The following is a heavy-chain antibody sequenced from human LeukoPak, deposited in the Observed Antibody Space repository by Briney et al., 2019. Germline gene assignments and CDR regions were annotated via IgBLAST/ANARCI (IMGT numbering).Heavy chain of an antibody. CDR1: GGSISSYY. CDR2: IYYSGST. D-gene: IGHD2-2*01. V-gene: IGHV4-59*08. J-gene: IGHJ5*02. CDR3: ARQGVVVVPAAPLYNWFDP. Sequence: SETLSLTCTVSGGSISSYYWSWIRQPPGKGLEWIGYIYYSGSTNYNPSLKSRVTISVDTSKSQFSLKLSSVTAADTAVYYCARQGVVVVPAAPLYNWFDPWGQGTLVTVSS.